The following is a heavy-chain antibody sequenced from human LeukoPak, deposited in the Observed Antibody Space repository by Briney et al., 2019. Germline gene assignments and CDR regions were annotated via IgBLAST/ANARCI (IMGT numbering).Heavy chain of an antibody. V-gene: IGHV4-59*08. Sequence: SETLSLTCTVSGGSISSYYWSWIRQPPGNGLEWIGYIYYSGITNYNPSLKSRVTMSVDTSKNQFSLNLSSVTAADTAVYYCASLGRYCSGGNCIIDYWGQGTLVTVSS. J-gene: IGHJ4*02. CDR3: ASLGRYCSGGNCIIDY. CDR1: GGSISSYY. D-gene: IGHD2-15*01. CDR2: IYYSGIT.